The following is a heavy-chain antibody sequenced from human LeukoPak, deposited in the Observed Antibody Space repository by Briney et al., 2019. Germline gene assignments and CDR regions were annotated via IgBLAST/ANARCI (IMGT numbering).Heavy chain of an antibody. CDR3: ALSIVVVPAAIVDLTWYFDL. D-gene: IGHD2-2*02. J-gene: IGHJ2*01. V-gene: IGHV1-69*01. CDR1: GGTFSSYA. CDR2: IIPIFGTA. Sequence: SVKVSCKASGGTFSSYAISWVRQAPGQGLEWMGGIIPIFGTANYAQKFQGRVTITADESTSTAYMELSSLRSEDTAVYYCALSIVVVPAAIVDLTWYFDLWGRGTLVTVSS.